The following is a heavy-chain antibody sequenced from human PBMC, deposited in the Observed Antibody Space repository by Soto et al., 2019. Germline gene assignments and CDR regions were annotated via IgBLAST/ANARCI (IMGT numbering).Heavy chain of an antibody. J-gene: IGHJ4*02. D-gene: IGHD2-21*02. CDR1: GGSISSSSYY. CDR2: IYHSGST. V-gene: IGHV4-39*01. Sequence: SETLSLTCTVSGGSISSSSYYWGWIRQPPGKGLEWIGNIYHSGSTYYNPSLKSRVTISVDTSKNQFSLKLSSVTAADTAVYYCASGDWNSLEYWGQGTLVTVSS. CDR3: ASGDWNSLEY.